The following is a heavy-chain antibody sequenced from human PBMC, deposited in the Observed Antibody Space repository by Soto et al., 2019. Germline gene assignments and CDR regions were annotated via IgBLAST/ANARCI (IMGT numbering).Heavy chain of an antibody. CDR2: ISGSGGST. CDR3: AKDRSRDKGDIVVVPAASDY. J-gene: IGHJ4*02. CDR1: GFTFSSYA. Sequence: SLRLSCAASGFTFSSYAMSWVRQAPGKGLEWVSAISGSGGSTYYADSVKGRFTISRDNSKNTLYLQMNSLRAEDTAVYYCAKDRSRDKGDIVVVPAASDYWGQGTLVTVSS. V-gene: IGHV3-23*01. D-gene: IGHD2-2*01.